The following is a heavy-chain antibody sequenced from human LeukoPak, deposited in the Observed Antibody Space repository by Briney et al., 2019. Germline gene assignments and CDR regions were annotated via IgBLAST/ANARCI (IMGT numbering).Heavy chain of an antibody. CDR3: ARDGTYYGSGSYDY. CDR2: IYYSGST. CDR1: GGSISSYY. Sequence: PSETLSLTCTVSGGSISSYYWSRIRQPPGKGLEWIGYIYYSGSTNYNPSLKSRVTISVDTSKNQFSLKLSPVTAADTAVYYCARDGTYYGSGSYDYWGQGTLVTVSS. J-gene: IGHJ4*02. D-gene: IGHD3-10*01. V-gene: IGHV4-59*01.